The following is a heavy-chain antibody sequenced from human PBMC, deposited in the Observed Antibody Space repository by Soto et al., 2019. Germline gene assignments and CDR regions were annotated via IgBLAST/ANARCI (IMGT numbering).Heavy chain of an antibody. CDR1: GFTFSDYY. CDR3: ARESALGYCSSTSCSYGMDV. D-gene: IGHD2-2*01. V-gene: IGHV3-11*01. CDR2: ISSSGSTI. J-gene: IGHJ6*02. Sequence: GSLRLSCAASGFTFSDYYMSWIRQAPGKGLEWVSYISSSGSTIYYADSVKGRFTISRDNAKNSLYLQMNSLRAEDTAVYYCARESALGYCSSTSCSYGMDVWGQGTTVTVSS.